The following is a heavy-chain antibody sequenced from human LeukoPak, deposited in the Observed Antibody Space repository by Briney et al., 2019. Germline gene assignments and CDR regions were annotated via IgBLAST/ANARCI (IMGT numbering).Heavy chain of an antibody. D-gene: IGHD2-21*02. J-gene: IGHJ3*02. CDR1: GYSFTSYW. V-gene: IGHV5-51*01. CDR3: ARQGDHYVGPDAFDI. CDR2: IYPGDSDT. Sequence: GESLKISCKGSGYSFTSYWIGWVRQMPGKGLEWMGIIYPGDSDTRYSPSFQGQVTISADKSISTAYLQWSSLKASDTAMYYCARQGDHYVGPDAFDIWGQGTMVTVSS.